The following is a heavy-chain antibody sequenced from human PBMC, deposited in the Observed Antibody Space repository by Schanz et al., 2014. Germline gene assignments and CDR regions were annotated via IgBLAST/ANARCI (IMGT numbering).Heavy chain of an antibody. J-gene: IGHJ4*02. CDR1: GGTFSSFA. D-gene: IGHD3-22*01. Sequence: QVQLVQSGAEVKKPGSSVKVSCKASGGTFSSFAIFWVRQAPGQGLEWMGTIIPILDITNYAQKFQGRVTITADKSTSTAYMELRNLRSEDTAVYYCARAGQDYSDSSGYATYYFGNWGQGTLVTVSS. V-gene: IGHV1-69*04. CDR3: ARAGQDYSDSSGYATYYFGN. CDR2: IIPILDIT.